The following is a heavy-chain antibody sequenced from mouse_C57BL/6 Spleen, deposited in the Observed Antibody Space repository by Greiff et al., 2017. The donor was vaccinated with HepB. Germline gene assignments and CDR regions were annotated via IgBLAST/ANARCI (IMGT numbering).Heavy chain of an antibody. CDR2: IDPSDSYT. D-gene: IGHD2-4*01. V-gene: IGHV1-59*01. CDR3: ARSVYYDYDGDY. CDR1: GYTFTSYW. J-gene: IGHJ2*01. Sequence: VQLQQPGAELVRPGTSVKLSCKASGYTFTSYWMHWVKQRHGQGLEWIGVIDPSDSYTNYNQKFKGKATLTVDTSSSTAYMQLSSLTSEDSAVYYCARSVYYDYDGDYWGQGTTLTVSS.